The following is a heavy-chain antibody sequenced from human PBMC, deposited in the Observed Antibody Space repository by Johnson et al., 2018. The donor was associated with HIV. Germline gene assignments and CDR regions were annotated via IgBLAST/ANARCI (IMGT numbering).Heavy chain of an antibody. Sequence: EVQLVESGGGVVQPGRSLRLSCAASGFTVSSNYMSWVRQAPGKGLEWVSVIYSGGSTYYADSVKGRFTISRDNSKNTLYLQMNSLRAKDTAVYYCARDLVVGDHSTPLTHAFDIWGQGTMVTVSS. CDR1: GFTVSSNY. J-gene: IGHJ3*02. D-gene: IGHD1-26*01. CDR2: IYSGGST. V-gene: IGHV3-66*01. CDR3: ARDLVVGDHSTPLTHAFDI.